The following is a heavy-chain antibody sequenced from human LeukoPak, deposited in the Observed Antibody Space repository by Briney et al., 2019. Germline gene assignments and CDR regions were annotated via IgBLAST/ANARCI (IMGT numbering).Heavy chain of an antibody. CDR3: ARYEQLVPVVLFDY. D-gene: IGHD6-6*01. J-gene: IGHJ4*02. Sequence: PGGSLRLSCAASGFTFSSYWMSWVRQAPGKGLEWVANIKQDGSEKYYVDSVKGRFTISRDNAKKLLYLQMNSLRAEDTAVYYCARYEQLVPVVLFDYWGQGTLVTVSS. CDR1: GFTFSSYW. V-gene: IGHV3-7*01. CDR2: IKQDGSEK.